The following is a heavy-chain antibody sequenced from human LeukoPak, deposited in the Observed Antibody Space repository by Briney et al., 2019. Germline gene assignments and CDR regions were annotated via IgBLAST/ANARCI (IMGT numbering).Heavy chain of an antibody. CDR1: GYTLTELS. J-gene: IGHJ4*02. CDR2: FDPEDGET. V-gene: IGHV1-24*01. CDR3: ATDLATVVTVTNY. D-gene: IGHD4-23*01. Sequence: APVKVSCKVSGYTLTELSMHWVRQAPGKGLEWMGGFDPEDGETIYAQKFQGRVTMTEDTSTDTAYMELSSLRSEDTAVYYCATDLATVVTVTNYWGQGTLVTVSS.